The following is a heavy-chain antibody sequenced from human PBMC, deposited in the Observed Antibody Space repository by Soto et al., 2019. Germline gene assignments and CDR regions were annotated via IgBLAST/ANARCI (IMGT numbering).Heavy chain of an antibody. J-gene: IGHJ4*02. D-gene: IGHD3-22*01. CDR2: VYWNDDK. V-gene: IGHV2-5*01. CDR3: AHMYYYEGSGYYPSSDY. CDR1: GFSLSSSGMS. Sequence: SGPTLVNPTQTLTLTCTFSGFSLSSSGMSVGWFRQAPGKAPEWLSLVYWNDDKRYSPSLKSRLTISKDASTNQVVLTMNNMDSVDTGTYSCAHMYYYEGSGYYPSSDYWGQGTLVTVSS.